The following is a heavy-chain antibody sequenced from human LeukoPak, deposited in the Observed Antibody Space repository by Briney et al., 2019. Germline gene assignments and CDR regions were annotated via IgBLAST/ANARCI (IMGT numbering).Heavy chain of an antibody. CDR3: ARAPITSPFYFDY. V-gene: IGHV3-20*04. D-gene: IGHD2-2*01. CDR1: GFAFDEHG. Sequence: GGSLGLSCTASGFAFDEHGMSWVRQVPGKGLEWVSGINWSGGSTGYADPLRGRFTISRDNAKNSLYIQMDSVRAEDTALYYCARAPITSPFYFDYWGQGTLVTVSS. CDR2: INWSGGST. J-gene: IGHJ4*02.